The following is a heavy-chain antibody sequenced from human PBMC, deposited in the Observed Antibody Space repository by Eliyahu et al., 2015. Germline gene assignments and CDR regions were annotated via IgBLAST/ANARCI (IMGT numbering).Heavy chain of an antibody. J-gene: IGHJ4*02. CDR1: GGSIXSSSHY. CDR2: IYYSGGT. Sequence: QVQLQESGPGLVKPSETLSLICTVSGGSIXSSSHYWSWIRQPPGKGLEWIGYIYYSGGTKYNPSLESRVTISVDTSKSQFSLKLSSVTTADTAVYYCARAPGGNPSHRFDYWGPGTLVTVSS. CDR3: ARAPGGNPSHRFDY. D-gene: IGHD4-23*01. V-gene: IGHV4-61*01.